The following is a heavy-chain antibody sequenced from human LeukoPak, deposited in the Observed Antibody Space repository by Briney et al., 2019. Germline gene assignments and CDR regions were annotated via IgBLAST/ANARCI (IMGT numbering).Heavy chain of an antibody. Sequence: SETLSLTCTVSGGSISSGYYWGWIRQPPGKGLEWIGSIYHSGSTYYNPSLKSRVTISVDTSKNQFSLKLSSVTAADTAVYYCARAAGYSSGWYNYFDYWGQGTLVTVSS. D-gene: IGHD6-19*01. J-gene: IGHJ4*02. V-gene: IGHV4-38-2*02. CDR2: IYHSGST. CDR1: GGSISSGYY. CDR3: ARAAGYSSGWYNYFDY.